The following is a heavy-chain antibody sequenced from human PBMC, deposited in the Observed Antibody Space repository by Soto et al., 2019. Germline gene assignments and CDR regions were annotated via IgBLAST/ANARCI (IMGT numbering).Heavy chain of an antibody. CDR3: AKSSLSGPGAYIDY. Sequence: PGGSLRLSCAASGFSFSSYAMSWVRQVPGKGLEWVSAMTASGGSTYYADSVKGRFTISRDNSKNTLYLQMNSLRAEDTAVYYCAKSSLSGPGAYIDYWGQGTRVTVSS. CDR1: GFSFSSYA. D-gene: IGHD6-6*01. V-gene: IGHV3-23*01. J-gene: IGHJ4*02. CDR2: MTASGGST.